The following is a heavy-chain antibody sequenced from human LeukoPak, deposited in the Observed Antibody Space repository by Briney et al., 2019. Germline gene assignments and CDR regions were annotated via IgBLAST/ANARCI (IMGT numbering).Heavy chain of an antibody. Sequence: GGSLRLSCAASGFTFSSYAMNWVRQAPGKGLEWVSFIRGSRDTTYYADSVKGRFTISRDSSKNTLYLQMNSLRAEDTAVYYCAKKIAAAGSYFDYWGQGTLVTVSS. J-gene: IGHJ4*02. V-gene: IGHV3-23*01. CDR1: GFTFSSYA. D-gene: IGHD6-13*01. CDR3: AKKIAAAGSYFDY. CDR2: IRGSRDTT.